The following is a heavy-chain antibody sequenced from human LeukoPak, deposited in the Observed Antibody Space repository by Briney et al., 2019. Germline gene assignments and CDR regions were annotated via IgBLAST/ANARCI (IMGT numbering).Heavy chain of an antibody. D-gene: IGHD4-17*01. CDR2: INAGNGNT. V-gene: IGHV1-3*01. CDR1: GYTFTSYA. CDR3: ARSDDYGDYGFDY. J-gene: IGHJ4*02. Sequence: ASVKVSCKASGYTFTSYAMHWVRQAPGQRLEWMGWINAGNGNTKYSQKFQGRVTITWDTSASTAYMELSSLRSEDTAVYYCARSDDYGDYGFDYWGQGTLVTVSS.